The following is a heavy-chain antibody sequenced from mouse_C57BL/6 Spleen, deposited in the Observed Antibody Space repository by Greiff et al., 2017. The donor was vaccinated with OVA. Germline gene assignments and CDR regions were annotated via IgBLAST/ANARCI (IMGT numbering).Heavy chain of an antibody. J-gene: IGHJ3*01. CDR2: IDPENGDT. Sequence: VQLKQSGAELVRPGASVKLSCTASGFNIKDDYMHWVKQRPEQGLEWIGWIDPENGDTEYASKFQGKATITADTSSNTAYLQLSSLTSEDTAVYYCTAYYSNGFAYWGQGTLVTVSA. V-gene: IGHV14-4*01. D-gene: IGHD2-5*01. CDR1: GFNIKDDY. CDR3: TAYYSNGFAY.